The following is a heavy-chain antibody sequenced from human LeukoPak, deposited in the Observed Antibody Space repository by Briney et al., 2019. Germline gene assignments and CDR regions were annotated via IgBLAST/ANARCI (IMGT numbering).Heavy chain of an antibody. J-gene: IGHJ4*02. V-gene: IGHV3-11*01. D-gene: IGHD3-3*01. Sequence: PGGSLRLSCAASGFTFSDYYMSWIRQAPGKGLEWVSYISSSGSTIYYADSVKGRFTISRDNAKNPLYLQMNSLRAEDTAVYYCARTYYDFWSGYYSHEGNPFDYWGQGTLVTVSS. CDR2: ISSSGSTI. CDR3: ARTYYDFWSGYYSHEGNPFDY. CDR1: GFTFSDYY.